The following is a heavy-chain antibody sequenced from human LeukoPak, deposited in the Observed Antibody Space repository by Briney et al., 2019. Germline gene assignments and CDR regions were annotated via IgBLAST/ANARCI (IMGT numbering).Heavy chain of an antibody. J-gene: IGHJ5*02. Sequence: PGRSLRLSCAASGFTFSSYAMHWVRQAPGKGLEWVAVISYDGSNKYYADSVKGRLTISRDNSKNTLYLQMNSLRAEDTAVYYCARDFGVRGVIIYGGNWFDPWGQGTLVTVSS. CDR1: GFTFSSYA. CDR3: ARDFGVRGVIIYGGNWFDP. CDR2: ISYDGSNK. D-gene: IGHD3-10*01. V-gene: IGHV3-30*04.